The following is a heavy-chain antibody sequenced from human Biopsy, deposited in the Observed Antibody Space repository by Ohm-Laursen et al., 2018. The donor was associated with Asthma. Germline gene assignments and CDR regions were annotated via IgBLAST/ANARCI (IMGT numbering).Heavy chain of an antibody. CDR1: GFTLSTYA. J-gene: IGHJ6*02. CDR3: ASDVVWFREVGGMDV. V-gene: IGHV3-30*03. CDR2: ISYDGSTK. Sequence: SLRLSCSSSGFTLSTYAIHWVRQAPGKGLEWVAVISYDGSTKYSADSVTGRFIVSRDISKNILSPQINSLRPEDTAVYYCASDVVWFREVGGMDVWGQGTTVTVSS. D-gene: IGHD3-10*01.